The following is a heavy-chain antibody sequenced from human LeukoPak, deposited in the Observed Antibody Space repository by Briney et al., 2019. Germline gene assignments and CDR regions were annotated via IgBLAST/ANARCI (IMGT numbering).Heavy chain of an antibody. CDR3: ARGLPLDYYYYYMDV. Sequence: SETLSLTCTVSGGSISSYYWSWIRQPPGKGLEWIGYIYYSGSTNYNPSLKSRVTISIDTSKNQFSLKLSSVTAADTAVYYCARGLPLDYYYYYMDVWGKGTTVTVSS. V-gene: IGHV4-59*12. J-gene: IGHJ6*03. D-gene: IGHD3-16*01. CDR2: IYYSGST. CDR1: GGSISSYY.